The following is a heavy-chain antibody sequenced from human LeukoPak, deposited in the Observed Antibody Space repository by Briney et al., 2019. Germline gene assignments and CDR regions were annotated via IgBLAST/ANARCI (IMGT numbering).Heavy chain of an antibody. V-gene: IGHV1-69*01. CDR2: IIPIFGTA. CDR3: ARGWVIAAAGSNWFDP. CDR1: GGTLSSYA. Sequence: GASVKVSCKASGGTLSSYAISWVRQAPGQGLEWMGGIIPIFGTANYAQKFQGRVTITADESTSTAYMELSRLRSDDTAVYYCARGWVIAAAGSNWFDPWGQGTLVTVSS. J-gene: IGHJ5*02. D-gene: IGHD6-13*01.